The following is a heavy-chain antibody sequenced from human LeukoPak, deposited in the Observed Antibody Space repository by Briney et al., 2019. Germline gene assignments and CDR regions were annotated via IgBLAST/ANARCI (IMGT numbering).Heavy chain of an antibody. CDR1: GFTVSSTY. Sequence: PGGSLRLSCAASGFTVSSTYMSWVRQAPGKGLEWVSVIYSGGATYYTDSVKGRFTISRDNSKNTLYLQMNSLRAEDTAVYYCARSSPGNYGDYQFDYWGQGTLVTVSS. CDR3: ARSSPGNYGDYQFDY. V-gene: IGHV3-53*01. D-gene: IGHD4-17*01. CDR2: IYSGGAT. J-gene: IGHJ4*02.